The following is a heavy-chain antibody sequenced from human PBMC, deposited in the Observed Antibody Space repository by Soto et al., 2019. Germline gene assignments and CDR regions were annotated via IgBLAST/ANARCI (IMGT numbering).Heavy chain of an antibody. V-gene: IGHV1-18*01. CDR1: GYTFTSYG. CDR2: ISAYNGNT. J-gene: IGHJ6*02. CDR3: ARVGENLGDYVGYHYYGMDV. Sequence: ASVKVSCKASGYTFTSYGISWVRQAPGQGLEWMGWISAYNGNTNYAQKLQGRVTMTTDTSTSTAYMELRSLRSDDTAVYYCARVGENLGDYVGYHYYGMDVWGQGTTVTVSS. D-gene: IGHD4-17*01.